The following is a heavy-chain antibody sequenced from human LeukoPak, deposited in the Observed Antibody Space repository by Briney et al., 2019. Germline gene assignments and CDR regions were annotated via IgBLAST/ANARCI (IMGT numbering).Heavy chain of an antibody. Sequence: TGGSLRLSCAASGFTSSSYVMHWVRQAPGKGLEYVLAISSNGGSTYYANSVKGRFTISRDNSKNTLYLQMGSLRAEDMAVYYCAREALGSGWYDDAFDIWGQGTMVTVSS. J-gene: IGHJ3*02. V-gene: IGHV3-64*01. D-gene: IGHD6-19*01. CDR2: ISSNGGST. CDR1: GFTSSSYV. CDR3: AREALGSGWYDDAFDI.